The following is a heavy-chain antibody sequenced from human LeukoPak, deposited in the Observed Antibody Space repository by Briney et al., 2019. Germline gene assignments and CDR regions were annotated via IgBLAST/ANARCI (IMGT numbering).Heavy chain of an antibody. CDR3: ARVQSSSWFGSPDY. J-gene: IGHJ4*02. D-gene: IGHD6-13*01. V-gene: IGHV3-20*04. Sequence: GGSLRLSCAASGFTFDDYGMSWVRQVPGKGLEWVSGINWNGGGTGYVDSVKGRFTISRDNAKNSLYLQMNSLRAEDTALYYCARVQSSSWFGSPDYWGQGTLVTVSS. CDR2: INWNGGGT. CDR1: GFTFDDYG.